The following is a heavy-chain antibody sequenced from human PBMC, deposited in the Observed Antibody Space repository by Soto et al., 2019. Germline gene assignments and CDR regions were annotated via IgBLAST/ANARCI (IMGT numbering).Heavy chain of an antibody. J-gene: IGHJ4*02. V-gene: IGHV1-3*01. CDR3: ARDFLLQPGLDY. Sequence: QVQLVQSGAEVKKPGASVKVSCKASGYTFTSYAMHWVRQAPGQRLEWMGWINAGNGNTKYSQKFQGRVTITRDTSASPAYMALTSLRSEGTAVYYRARDFLLQPGLDYWGQGTLVTVSS. CDR1: GYTFTSYA. CDR2: INAGNGNT.